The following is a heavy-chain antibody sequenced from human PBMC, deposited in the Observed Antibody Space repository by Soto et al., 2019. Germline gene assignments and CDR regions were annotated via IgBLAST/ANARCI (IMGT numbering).Heavy chain of an antibody. V-gene: IGHV1-69*01. CDR2: IIPIFGTA. CDR3: ARYRREYDAGGYHWFDP. CDR1: GGTFSSYA. D-gene: IGHD3-10*01. Sequence: QVQLVQSGAEVKKPGSSVKVSCTASGGTFSSYAISWVRQAPGQGLEWMGGIIPIFGTANYAQKFQGRVTITADDTTSTADMELSSLRSEDTTVYYWARYRREYDAGGYHWFDPWGQGTLVTVSS. J-gene: IGHJ5*02.